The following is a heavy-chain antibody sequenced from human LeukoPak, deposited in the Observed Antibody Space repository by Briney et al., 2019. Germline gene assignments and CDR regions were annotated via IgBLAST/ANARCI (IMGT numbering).Heavy chain of an antibody. J-gene: IGHJ4*02. V-gene: IGHV4-4*07. D-gene: IGHD3-10*01. CDR2: IYTSGST. Sequence: SETLSLTCTVSGGSISSYYWSWIRQPAGKGLEWIGRIYTSGSTNYNPSLKSRVTMSVDTSKNQFSLKLSSVTAADTAVYYCARDTYYYGSGSYYPFDYWGQGTLVTVSS. CDR1: GGSISSYY. CDR3: ARDTYYYGSGSYYPFDY.